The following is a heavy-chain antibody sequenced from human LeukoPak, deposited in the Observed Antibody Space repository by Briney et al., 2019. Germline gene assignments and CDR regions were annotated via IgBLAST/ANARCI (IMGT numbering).Heavy chain of an antibody. J-gene: IGHJ4*02. D-gene: IGHD3-10*01. Sequence: PSETLSLTCAVYGESFSGYYWSWIRQPPGKGLEWIGEINHSGSTNYNPSLKSRVTISVDTSKNQFSLKLSSVTAADTAVYYCARGRMVRGVKRTNDYWGQGTLVTVSS. CDR1: GESFSGYY. V-gene: IGHV4-34*01. CDR3: ARGRMVRGVKRTNDY. CDR2: INHSGST.